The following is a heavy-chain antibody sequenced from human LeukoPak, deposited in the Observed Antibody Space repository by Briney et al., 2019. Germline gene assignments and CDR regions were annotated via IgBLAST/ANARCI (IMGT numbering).Heavy chain of an antibody. V-gene: IGHV4-34*01. D-gene: IGHD1-26*01. CDR2: INHSGST. Sequence: SETLSLTCAVYGESFSGYYWTWIRQPPGKGLEWIGEINHSGSTNYNPSLKSRVTISLDTSKNQFSLRLSSVTAADTAMYYCARGYRVVGATRPLYYFDYWGQGTLVTVSS. CDR1: GESFSGYY. J-gene: IGHJ4*02. CDR3: ARGYRVVGATRPLYYFDY.